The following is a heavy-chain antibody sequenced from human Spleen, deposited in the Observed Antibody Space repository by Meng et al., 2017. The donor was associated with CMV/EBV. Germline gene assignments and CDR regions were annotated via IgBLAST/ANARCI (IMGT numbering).Heavy chain of an antibody. V-gene: IGHV4-34*01. CDR1: GGYFSGYY. D-gene: IGHD6-6*01. Sequence: CAVYGGYFSGYYWSWIRQPPGKGLEWIGEINHSGSTNYNPSLKSRVTISVDTSKNQFSLKLSSVTAADTAVYYCARGRFSSGPEFDYWGQGTLVTVSS. CDR2: INHSGST. J-gene: IGHJ4*02. CDR3: ARGRFSSGPEFDY.